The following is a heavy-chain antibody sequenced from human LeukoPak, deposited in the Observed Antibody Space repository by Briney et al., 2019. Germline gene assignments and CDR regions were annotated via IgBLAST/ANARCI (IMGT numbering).Heavy chain of an antibody. CDR3: ASGHPGYSYGSPTWHY. V-gene: IGHV1-18*01. CDR2: ISAYNGNT. Sequence: ASVKVSCKASGYTFTSYGISWVRQAPGQGLEWMGWISAYNGNTNYAQKLQGRVTMTTDTSTNTAYMELRSLRSDDTAVYYCASGHPGYSYGSPTWHYWGQGTLVTVSS. CDR1: GYTFTSYG. J-gene: IGHJ4*02. D-gene: IGHD5-18*01.